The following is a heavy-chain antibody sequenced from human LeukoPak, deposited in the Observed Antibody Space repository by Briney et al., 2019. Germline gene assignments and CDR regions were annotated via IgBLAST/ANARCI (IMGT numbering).Heavy chain of an antibody. CDR3: ARGRRSSSWSSHNWFDP. J-gene: IGHJ5*02. D-gene: IGHD6-13*01. CDR2: INHSGST. V-gene: IGHV4-34*01. Sequence: SETLSLTCAVYGGSFSGYYWSWIRQPPGKGLEWIGEINHSGSTNYNPSLKSRVTISVDTSKNQISLKLSSVTAADTAVYYCARGRRSSSWSSHNWFDPWGQGTLVTVSS. CDR1: GGSFSGYY.